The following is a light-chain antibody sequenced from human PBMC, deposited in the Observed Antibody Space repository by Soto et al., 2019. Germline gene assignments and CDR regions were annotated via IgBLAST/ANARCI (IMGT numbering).Light chain of an antibody. J-gene: IGLJ2*01. CDR3: ATWDISLSAGV. V-gene: IGLV1-51*01. Sequence: QSVLTQPPSVSAAPGQKVTISCSGSSSNIGNNYVSWYQQFPEAAPRLLMYDNDKRPSGIPDRLSGSKSGTSATLVITGLQTGDEDDYYCATWDISLSAGVFGGGTKLTVL. CDR2: DND. CDR1: SSNIGNNY.